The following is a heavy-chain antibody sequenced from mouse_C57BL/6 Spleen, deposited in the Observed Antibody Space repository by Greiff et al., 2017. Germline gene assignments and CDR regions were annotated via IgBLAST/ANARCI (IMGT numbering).Heavy chain of an antibody. CDR3: AGRLLRYHWYFDV. Sequence: EVKLEESGGGLVQPGGSMKLSCVASGFTFSNYWMNWVRQSPEKGLECVAQIRLKSDNYATHYAESVKGRFTISRDDSKSSVYLQMNKLRAEDTGIYYCAGRLLRYHWYFDVWGTGTTVTVSS. V-gene: IGHV6-3*01. D-gene: IGHD1-1*01. CDR2: IRLKSDNYAT. CDR1: GFTFSNYW. J-gene: IGHJ1*03.